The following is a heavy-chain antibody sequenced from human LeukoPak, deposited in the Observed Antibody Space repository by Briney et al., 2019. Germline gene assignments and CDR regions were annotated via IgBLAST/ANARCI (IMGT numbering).Heavy chain of an antibody. Sequence: ASVKVSCKASGYTFTGYYKHWVRQAPGQGLEWMGWINPNSGGTNYAQKFQGRVTMTRDTSISTAYMELSRLRSDDTAVYYCARGFTMIVTNYFDYWGQGTLVTVSS. CDR3: ARGFTMIVTNYFDY. CDR2: INPNSGGT. CDR1: GYTFTGYY. V-gene: IGHV1-2*02. D-gene: IGHD3-22*01. J-gene: IGHJ4*02.